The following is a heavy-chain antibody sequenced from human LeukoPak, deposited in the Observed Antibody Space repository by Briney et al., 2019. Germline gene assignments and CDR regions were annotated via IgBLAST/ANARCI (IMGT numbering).Heavy chain of an antibody. D-gene: IGHD3-9*01. CDR2: IYYTGTT. CDR3: ARDRSGRDILTGYYRYGMDV. V-gene: IGHV4-61*01. CDR1: GGSVSNANYY. Sequence: SETLSLTCTVSGGSVSNANYYWSWIRQPPGEGLECIGHIYYTGTTNYNPALKTRVTISVDTSKNQFSLKLSSVTAADTAVYYCARDRSGRDILTGYYRYGMDVWGQGTTVTVSS. J-gene: IGHJ6*02.